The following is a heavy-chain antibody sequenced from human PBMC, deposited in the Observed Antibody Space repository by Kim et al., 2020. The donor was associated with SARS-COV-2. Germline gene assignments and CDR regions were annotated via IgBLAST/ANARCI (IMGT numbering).Heavy chain of an antibody. CDR2: ISYDGSNK. Sequence: GGSLRLSCAASGFTFSSYGMHWVRQAPGKGLEWVAVISYDGSNKYYVDSVKGRFTISRDNSKNTLYLQMNSLRAEDTAVYYCAKTGRIAAAGFFDYWGQGTLVTVSS. CDR1: GFTFSSYG. CDR3: AKTGRIAAAGFFDY. V-gene: IGHV3-30*18. D-gene: IGHD6-13*01. J-gene: IGHJ4*02.